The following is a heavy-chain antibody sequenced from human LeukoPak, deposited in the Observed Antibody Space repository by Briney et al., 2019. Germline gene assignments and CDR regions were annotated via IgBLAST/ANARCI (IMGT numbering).Heavy chain of an antibody. CDR1: GGSISSNY. V-gene: IGHV4-59*08. J-gene: IGHJ6*02. D-gene: IGHD3-16*01. CDR3: ARLGGDHYYYGMDV. CDR2: IFYSGST. Sequence: ESSETLSLTCTVSGGSISSNYWSWIRQPPGKGLEWIGYIFYSGSTNYNPSLKSRVTMSVDTSKNQFSLKLSSVTAADTAVYYCARLGGDHYYYGMDVWGQGTTVTVPS.